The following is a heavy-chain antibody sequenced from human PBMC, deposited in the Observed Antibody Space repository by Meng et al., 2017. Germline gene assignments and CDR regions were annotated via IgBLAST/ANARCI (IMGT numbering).Heavy chain of an antibody. CDR1: GFIFSGSA. Sequence: VEYWGGFGRAGGVLKLSCAASGFIFSGSAMHRVRQASGKGLEGVGRIRSKANSYAKAYAASVNRRFPISRDDSKTPASLHLPRLHPEDPAVYYCPRHGVGGATPPFDYWGQGTLVTVSS. CDR2: IRSKANSYAK. D-gene: IGHD3-16*01. CDR3: PRHGVGGATPPFDY. V-gene: IGHV3-73*02. J-gene: IGHJ4*02.